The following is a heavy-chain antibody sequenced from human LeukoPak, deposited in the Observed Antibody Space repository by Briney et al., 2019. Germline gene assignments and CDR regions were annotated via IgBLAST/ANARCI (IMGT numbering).Heavy chain of an antibody. J-gene: IGHJ4*02. CDR2: IYYSGST. CDR3: ACNGISSSSDY. V-gene: IGHV4-31*03. CDR1: GGSISSGGYY. D-gene: IGHD6-13*01. Sequence: SETLSLTCTVSGGSISSGGYYWSWIRQHPGKGLEWIGYIYYSGSTYYNPSLKSRVTISVDTSKNQFSLKLSSVTAADTAVYYCACNGISSSSDYWGQGTLVTVSS.